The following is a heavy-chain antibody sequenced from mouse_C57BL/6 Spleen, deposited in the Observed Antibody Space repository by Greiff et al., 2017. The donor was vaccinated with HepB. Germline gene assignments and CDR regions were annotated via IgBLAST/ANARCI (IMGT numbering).Heavy chain of an antibody. Sequence: QVQLQQPGTELVKPGASVKLSCKASGYTFTSYWMHWVKQRPGQGLEWIGNINPSNGGTNYNEKFKSKATLTVDKSSSTAYMQLSSLTSEDSAVYDCARCGAYYSNYIAYWGQGTLVTVSA. D-gene: IGHD2-5*01. CDR3: ARCGAYYSNYIAY. J-gene: IGHJ3*01. CDR1: GYTFTSYW. CDR2: INPSNGGT. V-gene: IGHV1-53*01.